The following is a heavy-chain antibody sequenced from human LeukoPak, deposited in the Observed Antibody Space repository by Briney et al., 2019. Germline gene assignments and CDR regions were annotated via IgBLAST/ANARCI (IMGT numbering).Heavy chain of an antibody. CDR2: IIPIFGTA. V-gene: IGHV1-69*13. CDR1: GYTFTSYG. CDR3: ARGRGEGGALNEDIVVVVAATRYWFDP. J-gene: IGHJ5*02. D-gene: IGHD2-15*01. Sequence: ASVKVSCKASGYTFTSYGISWVRQAPGQGLEWMGGIIPIFGTANYAQKFQGRVTITADESTSTAYMELSSLRSEDTAVYYCARGRGEGGALNEDIVVVVAATRYWFDPWGQGTLVTVSS.